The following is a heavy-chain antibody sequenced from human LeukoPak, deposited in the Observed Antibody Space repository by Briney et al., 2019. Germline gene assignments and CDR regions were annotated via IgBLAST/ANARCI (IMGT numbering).Heavy chain of an antibody. CDR2: INQDGTDK. J-gene: IGHJ4*02. D-gene: IGHD2-8*02. CDR3: VTYSTGLYKGLEF. V-gene: IGHV3-7*03. CDR1: GFPFNAYW. Sequence: PGGSLRLSCAASGFPFNAYWMTWIRQAPGKGLEWVANINQDGTDKYYVDSVKGRFTFSRDNAQNSLYLQMSSLRVEDTAVYYCVTYSTGLYKGLEFWGQGTQVTVSS.